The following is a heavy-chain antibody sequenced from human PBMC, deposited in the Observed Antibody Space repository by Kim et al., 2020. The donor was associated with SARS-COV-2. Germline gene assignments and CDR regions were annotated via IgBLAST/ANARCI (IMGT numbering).Heavy chain of an antibody. J-gene: IGHJ4*02. CDR2: INHSGST. D-gene: IGHD3-9*01. CDR3: ARLRYFDWSTPRGPFDY. V-gene: IGHV4-34*01. Sequence: SETLSLTCAVYGGSFSGYYWSWIRQPPGKGLEWIGEINHSGSTNYNPSLKSRVTISVDTSKNQFSLKLSSVTAADTAVYYCARLRYFDWSTPRGPFDYWGQGTLVTVSS. CDR1: GGSFSGYY.